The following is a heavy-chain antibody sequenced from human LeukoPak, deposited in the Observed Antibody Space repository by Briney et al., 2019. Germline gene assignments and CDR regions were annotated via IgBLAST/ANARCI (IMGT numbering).Heavy chain of an antibody. J-gene: IGHJ4*02. V-gene: IGHV4-59*01. CDR1: GGSISSYY. CDR2: IYYGGST. Sequence: SETLSLTCTVSGGSISSYYWSWIRQPPGKGLEWIGYIYYGGSTNYNPSLKSRVTISVDTSKNQFSLKLSSVTAADTAVYYCARVYYYGSGSYFGYWGQGTLVTVSS. CDR3: ARVYYYGSGSYFGY. D-gene: IGHD3-10*01.